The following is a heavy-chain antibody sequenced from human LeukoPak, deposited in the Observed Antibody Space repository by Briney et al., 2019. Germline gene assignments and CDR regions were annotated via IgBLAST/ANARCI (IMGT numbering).Heavy chain of an antibody. D-gene: IGHD3-10*01. CDR3: ARALLWFGELKPLDY. CDR1: GYTFTSYG. J-gene: IGHJ4*02. V-gene: IGHV1-18*01. CDR2: ISAYNGNT. Sequence: ASVKVSCKASGYTFTSYGISWVRQAPGQGLEWMGWISAYNGNTNYAQKFQGRVTITADESTSTAYMELSSLRSEDTAVYYCARALLWFGELKPLDYWGQGTLVTVSS.